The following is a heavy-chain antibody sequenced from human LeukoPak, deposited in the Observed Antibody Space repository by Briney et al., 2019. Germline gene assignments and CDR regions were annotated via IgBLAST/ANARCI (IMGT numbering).Heavy chain of an antibody. Sequence: ASVKVSCKASGYTFTGYYMHWVRQAPGQGLEWMGRINPNSGGTNYAQKFQGRVTMTRDTSISTAYMGLSRLRSDDTAVYYCARGAYGSGSYYSNWFDPWGQGTLVTVSS. J-gene: IGHJ5*02. V-gene: IGHV1-2*06. CDR1: GYTFTGYY. D-gene: IGHD3-10*01. CDR3: ARGAYGSGSYYSNWFDP. CDR2: INPNSGGT.